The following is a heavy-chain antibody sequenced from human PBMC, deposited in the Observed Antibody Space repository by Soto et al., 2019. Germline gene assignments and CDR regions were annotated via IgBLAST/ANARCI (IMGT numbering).Heavy chain of an antibody. CDR3: TTPLALPNIVVVEGNWFDP. CDR2: IKSKTDGGTT. J-gene: IGHJ5*02. D-gene: IGHD2-2*01. Sequence: EVQLVESGGGLVKPGGSLRLSCAASGFTFSNAWMSWVRQAPGKGLEWVGRIKSKTDGGTTDYAAPVKGRFTISRDDSKNTLYQQMNSLKTEDTAVFYCTTPLALPNIVVVEGNWFDPCGQGTLVTVSS. V-gene: IGHV3-15*01. CDR1: GFTFSNAW.